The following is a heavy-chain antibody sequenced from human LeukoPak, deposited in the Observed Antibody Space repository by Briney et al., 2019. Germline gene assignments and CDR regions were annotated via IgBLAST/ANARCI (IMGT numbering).Heavy chain of an antibody. CDR1: GYTFISYG. CDR3: ARDHCSSTSCPLNWFDP. Sequence: ASVKVSCKASGYTFISYGISWVRQAPGQGLEWMGWISAYNGNTNYAQKLQGRVTMTTDTSTGTACMELRSLRSDDTAVYYCARDHCSSTSCPLNWFDPWGQGTLVTVSS. CDR2: ISAYNGNT. J-gene: IGHJ5*02. V-gene: IGHV1-18*01. D-gene: IGHD2-2*01.